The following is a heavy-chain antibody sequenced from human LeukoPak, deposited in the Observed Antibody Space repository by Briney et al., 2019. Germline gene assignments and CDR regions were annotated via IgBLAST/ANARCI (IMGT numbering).Heavy chain of an antibody. D-gene: IGHD2-15*01. J-gene: IGHJ4*02. V-gene: IGHV1-18*01. CDR1: GYTFTTYD. CDR3: ARGPGGCSGGSCYHDY. CDR2: INTHTGST. Sequence: GASVKVSYKASGYTFTTYDISWVRQAPGQGLEWMGWINTHTGSTKYVQNLQGRVTMTTDTSTSTAYMELRSLGSDDTAVYYCARGPGGCSGGSCYHDYWGQGNLVIVSS.